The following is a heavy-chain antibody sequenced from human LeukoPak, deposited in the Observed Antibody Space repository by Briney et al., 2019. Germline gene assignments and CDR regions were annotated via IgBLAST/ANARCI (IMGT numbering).Heavy chain of an antibody. J-gene: IGHJ4*02. V-gene: IGHV3-23*01. CDR1: GFTFSSYS. D-gene: IGHD2-2*02. CDR2: ISGSGSTT. CDR3: AKKSVPNTPPTFDY. Sequence: PGGSLRLSCAASGFTFSSYSMNWVRQAPGKGLEWVSGISGSGSTTFYADSVKGRFTISRDNSMNTLHLQMNSLRAEDTAVYYCAKKSVPNTPPTFDYWGQGTLVTVSS.